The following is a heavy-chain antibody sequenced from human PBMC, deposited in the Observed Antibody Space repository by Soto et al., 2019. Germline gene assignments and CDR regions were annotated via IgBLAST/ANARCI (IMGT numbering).Heavy chain of an antibody. D-gene: IGHD6-13*01. CDR2: IYYSGST. CDR3: AGSTAAAEFFDY. Sequence: SETLSLTCTVSGGPISSYYWSWIRQPPGKGLEWIGYIYYSGSTNYNPSLKSRVTISVDTSKNQFSLKLSSVTAADTAVYYCAGSTAAAEFFDYWGQGTLVTVS. CDR1: GGPISSYY. V-gene: IGHV4-59*01. J-gene: IGHJ4*02.